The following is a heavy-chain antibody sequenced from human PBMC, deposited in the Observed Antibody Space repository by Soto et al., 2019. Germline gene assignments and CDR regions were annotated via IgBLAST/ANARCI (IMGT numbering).Heavy chain of an antibody. CDR3: ARDRSEGITGTNDAFDI. CDR1: GGTFSSYA. D-gene: IGHD1-20*01. Sequence: QVQLVQSGAEVKKPGSSVKVSCKASGGTFSSYAISWVRQAPGQGLEWMGGIIPIFGTANYAQKFQGRVTITADESTSTAYMELSSLRSEDTAVYYCARDRSEGITGTNDAFDIWGQGTMVTVSS. CDR2: IIPIFGTA. V-gene: IGHV1-69*12. J-gene: IGHJ3*02.